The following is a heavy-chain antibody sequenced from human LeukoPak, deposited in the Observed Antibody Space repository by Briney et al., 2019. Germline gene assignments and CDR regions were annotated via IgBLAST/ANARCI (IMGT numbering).Heavy chain of an antibody. CDR1: AFTFSSYA. J-gene: IGHJ3*02. CDR2: ISGSGGST. D-gene: IGHD6-13*01. Sequence: GGSLRLSCAASAFTFSSYAMSWVRQAPGKGLEWVSAISGSGGSTYYADSVKGRFTISRDNSKSTLYLPMNSLRAEDTAVYYCAKDLDSRSWGAFDIWGQGTMVIVSS. CDR3: AKDLDSRSWGAFDI. V-gene: IGHV3-23*01.